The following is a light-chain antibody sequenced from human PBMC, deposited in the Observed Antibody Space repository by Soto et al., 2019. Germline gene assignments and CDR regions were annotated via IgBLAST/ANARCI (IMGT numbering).Light chain of an antibody. CDR2: EVS. Sequence: QSALTQPASVSGSPGQSITISCTGTSSDIGHYDYVSWYQQHPGKAPKLMIYEVSNRPSGVSNRFSGSKSGNTASLTISGLQAQDEADYYCCSYTGSTTYVFGTGTKVTVL. CDR3: CSYTGSTTYV. CDR1: SSDIGHYDY. J-gene: IGLJ1*01. V-gene: IGLV2-14*01.